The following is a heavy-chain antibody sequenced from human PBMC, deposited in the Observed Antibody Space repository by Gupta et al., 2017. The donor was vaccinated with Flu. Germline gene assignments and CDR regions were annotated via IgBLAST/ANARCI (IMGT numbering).Heavy chain of an antibody. J-gene: IGHJ4*02. V-gene: IGHV3-74*01. Sequence: EVQLAESGGGLVQPGGSLRLSCAASGFTFSRYWMNWVRQAPGKGLVWVSRINSDGSSTSYADSVKGRFTISRDNAKNTLYLQMNSLRAEDTAVYYCARGSGYSVFDHWGQGTLVTVSS. CDR2: INSDGSST. D-gene: IGHD5-12*01. CDR1: GFTFSRYW. CDR3: ARGSGYSVFDH.